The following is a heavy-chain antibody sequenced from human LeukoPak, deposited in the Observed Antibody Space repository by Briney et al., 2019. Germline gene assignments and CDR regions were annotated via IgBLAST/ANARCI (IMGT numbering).Heavy chain of an antibody. CDR2: SSTYNSNT. V-gene: IGHV1-18*04. D-gene: IGHD2-2*01. CDR3: ARERADIVVVRAAKPPDYYGMDV. J-gene: IGHJ6*04. Sequence: ASVNVSFKSSVYTFTIYGISWMRQPPAQGLEWVGWSSTYNSNTNYSQKLQDRVTMTTDTSTSTAYIELRSLRSDDTAVYCCARERADIVVVRAAKPPDYYGMDVWGKGTTVTVSS. CDR1: VYTFTIYG.